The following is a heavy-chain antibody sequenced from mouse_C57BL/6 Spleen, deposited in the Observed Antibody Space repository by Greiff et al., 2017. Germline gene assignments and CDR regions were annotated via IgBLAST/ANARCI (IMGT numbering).Heavy chain of an antibody. J-gene: IGHJ2*01. CDR1: GYTFPAYY. CDR3: ARDYGSHYFDY. Sequence: QVQLQQSGAELVKPGDSVKISCKASGYTFPAYYLTWVKQRPGPGLAWFGKFGPGSGSTYYNEKFKGKATLTADKSSSTAYMQHSSLTSEDSAVYFCARDYGSHYFDYWGQGTTLTVSS. CDR2: FGPGSGST. V-gene: IGHV1-77*01. D-gene: IGHD1-1*01.